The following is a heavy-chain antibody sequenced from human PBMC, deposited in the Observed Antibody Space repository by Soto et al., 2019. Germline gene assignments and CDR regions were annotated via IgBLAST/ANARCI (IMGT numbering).Heavy chain of an antibody. CDR2: INHSGST. Sequence: PAETLSLTCAVYGGSFSGYYWSWIRQPPGKGLEWIGEINHSGSTNYNPSLKSRVTISVDTSKNQFSLKLSSVTAADTAVYYCARARKYSIIAVAGVRASAFYIRAQGTMVTVSS. CDR1: GGSFSGYY. J-gene: IGHJ3*02. CDR3: ARARKYSIIAVAGVRASAFYI. D-gene: IGHD6-19*01. V-gene: IGHV4-34*01.